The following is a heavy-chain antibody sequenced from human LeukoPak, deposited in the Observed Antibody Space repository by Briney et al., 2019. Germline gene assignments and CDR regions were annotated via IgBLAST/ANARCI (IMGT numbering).Heavy chain of an antibody. CDR3: ATRRNGRAEYYFDY. D-gene: IGHD1-14*01. V-gene: IGHV4-39*07. Sequence: SETLSLTCTVSGGSIGSSSYYRGWIRQPPGKGLEWIGSIYYSGSTYYNPSLKSRVTISVDTSKNQFSLKLSSVTAADTAVYYCATRRNGRAEYYFDYWGQGTLVTVSS. J-gene: IGHJ4*02. CDR2: IYYSGST. CDR1: GGSIGSSSYY.